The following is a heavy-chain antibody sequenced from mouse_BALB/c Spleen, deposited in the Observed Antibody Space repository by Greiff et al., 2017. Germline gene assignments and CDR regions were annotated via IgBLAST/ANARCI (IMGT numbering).Heavy chain of an antibody. CDR2: IYPSDSYT. V-gene: IGHV1-69*02. D-gene: IGHD2-14*01. J-gene: IGHJ2*01. CDR3: TRKRDRYDVLDY. Sequence: VQLQQPGAELVRPGASVKLSCKASGYTFTSYWINWVKQRPGQGLEWIGNIYPSDSYTNYNQKFKDKATLTVDKSSSTAYMQLSSPTSEDSAVYYCTRKRDRYDVLDYWGQGTTLTVSS. CDR1: GYTFTSYW.